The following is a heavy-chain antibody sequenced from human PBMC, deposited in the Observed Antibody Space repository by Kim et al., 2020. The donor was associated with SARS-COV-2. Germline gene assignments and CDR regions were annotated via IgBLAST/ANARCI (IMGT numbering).Heavy chain of an antibody. D-gene: IGHD1-20*01. Sequence: ASVTVSCKASGYTFTSYDINWVRQATGQGLEWMGWMNPNSGNTGYAQKFQGRVTMTRNTSISTAYMELSSLRSEDTAVYYCARGKITATLRNWFDPWGQGTLVTVSS. CDR2: MNPNSGNT. V-gene: IGHV1-8*01. CDR1: GYTFTSYD. J-gene: IGHJ5*02. CDR3: ARGKITATLRNWFDP.